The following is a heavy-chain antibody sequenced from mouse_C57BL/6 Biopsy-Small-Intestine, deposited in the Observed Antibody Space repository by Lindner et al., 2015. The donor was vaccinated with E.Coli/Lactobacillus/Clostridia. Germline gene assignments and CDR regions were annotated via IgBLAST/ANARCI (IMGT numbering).Heavy chain of an antibody. Sequence: VQLQESGAELVKPGASVRLSCTASGFNIKDYFMHWVKQRPEQDLEWIGRIDPEDGETKYAPKFQGKATIKTDTSSNTAYLQLSSLTFEDTAVYYCARGDDYLFTYWGQGTPVTVSA. J-gene: IGHJ3*01. D-gene: IGHD2-4*01. CDR1: GFNIKDYF. CDR2: IDPEDGET. CDR3: ARGDDYLFTY. V-gene: IGHV14-2*01.